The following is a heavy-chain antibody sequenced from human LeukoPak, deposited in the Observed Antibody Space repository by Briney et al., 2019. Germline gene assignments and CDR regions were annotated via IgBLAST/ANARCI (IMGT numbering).Heavy chain of an antibody. D-gene: IGHD3-10*01. CDR1: GGSISSVDYY. Sequence: SETLSLTCTFSGGSISSVDYYWSWIRQPPGKDLEWIGYIYYTGNTYYNPSLKSRVTISVDTSKNQFSLKLSSVTAADTAVYYCARVYGSGTSRGFDPWGQGTLVTVSS. J-gene: IGHJ5*02. CDR3: ARVYGSGTSRGFDP. CDR2: IYYTGNT. V-gene: IGHV4-30-4*08.